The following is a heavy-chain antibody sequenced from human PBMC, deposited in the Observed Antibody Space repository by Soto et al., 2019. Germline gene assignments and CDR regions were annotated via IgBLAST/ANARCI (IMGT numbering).Heavy chain of an antibody. V-gene: IGHV3-48*02. CDR3: VMYSSSSALVDY. Sequence: PGGSLRLSCAASGFTFSSYSMNWVRQAPGKGLEWVSYISSSSSTIYYADSVKGRFTISRDNAKNSLYLQMNSLRDEDTAVYYCVMYSSSSALVDYWGQGTLVTVSS. J-gene: IGHJ4*02. CDR2: ISSSSSTI. D-gene: IGHD6-6*01. CDR1: GFTFSSYS.